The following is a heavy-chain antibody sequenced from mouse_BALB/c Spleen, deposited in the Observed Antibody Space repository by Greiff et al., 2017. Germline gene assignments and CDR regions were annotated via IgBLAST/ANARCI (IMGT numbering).Heavy chain of an antibody. V-gene: IGHV3-8*02. CDR1: GDSITSGY. Sequence: EVKLQESGPSLVKPSQTLSLTCSVTGDSITSGYWNWIRKFPGNKLEYMGYISYSGSTYYNPSLKSRISITRDTSKNQYYLQLNSVTTEDTATYYCARWGVSNYGSWVAYWGQGTLVTVSA. CDR2: ISYSGST. J-gene: IGHJ3*01. D-gene: IGHD1-3*01. CDR3: ARWGVSNYGSWVAY.